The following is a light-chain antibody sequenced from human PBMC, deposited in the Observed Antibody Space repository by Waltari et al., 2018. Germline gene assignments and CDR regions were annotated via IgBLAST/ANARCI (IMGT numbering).Light chain of an antibody. Sequence: TQSPSASASLGASVKLTCTLTGEYSAYTIAWHQLQPEKGPRYLMNVNSDGSHDKADGIPERFSGSSAGAERYLIISRLQSDDEADYFCQTWGMNIQVFGGGTRLTVL. CDR1: GEYSAYT. J-gene: IGLJ3*02. CDR2: VNSDGSH. CDR3: QTWGMNIQV. V-gene: IGLV4-69*01.